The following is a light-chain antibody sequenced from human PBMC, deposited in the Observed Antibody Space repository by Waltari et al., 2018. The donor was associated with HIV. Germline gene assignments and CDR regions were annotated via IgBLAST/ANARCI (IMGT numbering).Light chain of an antibody. CDR1: SSNIGAGHD. V-gene: IGLV1-40*01. CDR2: GNS. CDR3: QSYDSSLSGVV. Sequence: QSVLTQPPSVSGAPGQTVTISCTGSSSNIGAGHDDHWYQQLPGTAPKLLIYGNSNRPSGVPDRFSGSKSGTSASLAITGLQAEDEADYYCQSYDSSLSGVVFGGGTKLTVL. J-gene: IGLJ2*01.